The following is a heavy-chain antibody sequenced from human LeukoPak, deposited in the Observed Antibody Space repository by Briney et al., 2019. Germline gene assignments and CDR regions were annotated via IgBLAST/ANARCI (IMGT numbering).Heavy chain of an antibody. V-gene: IGHV3-53*01. D-gene: IGHD1-26*01. CDR2: IYSGGST. CDR1: EFTFSSYS. J-gene: IGHJ4*02. Sequence: GGSLRLSCAASEFTFSSYSMNWVRQAPGKGLEWVSVIYSGGSTYYADSVKGRFTISRDNSKNTLYLQMNSLRAEDTAVYYCARGVGSGSRLRAGDYWGQGTLVTVSS. CDR3: ARGVGSGSRLRAGDY.